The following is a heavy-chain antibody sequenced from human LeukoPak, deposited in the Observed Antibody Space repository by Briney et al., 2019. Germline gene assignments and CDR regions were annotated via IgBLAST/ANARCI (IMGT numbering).Heavy chain of an antibody. D-gene: IGHD5-12*01. CDR1: GYSENFYG. CDR3: ARDQVDIVATIGNWFDP. V-gene: IGHV1-18*01. CDR2: ISAQHGQT. Sequence: ASVKVSCKTSGYSENFYGITWVRQVAGQGLEWMGWISAQHGQTEYAPNSQDRVTMTTDTYTNTAYMELRSLRSDDTAVYYCARDQVDIVATIGNWFDPWGQGTLVTVSS. J-gene: IGHJ5*02.